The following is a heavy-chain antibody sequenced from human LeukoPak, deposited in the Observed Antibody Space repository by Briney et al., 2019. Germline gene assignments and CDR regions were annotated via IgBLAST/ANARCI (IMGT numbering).Heavy chain of an antibody. V-gene: IGHV3-23*01. CDR3: AKRHYDSSGYHYYGMDV. D-gene: IGHD3-22*01. CDR1: GFTFSNYA. Sequence: PGGSLRLSCAASGFTFSNYAMGWVRQAPGKGLEWVSAISGGGGSTYYADSVKGRFTISRDNSKNTLYLQMNSLRAEDTAVYYCAKRHYDSSGYHYYGMDVWGQGTTVTVSS. CDR2: ISGGGGST. J-gene: IGHJ6*02.